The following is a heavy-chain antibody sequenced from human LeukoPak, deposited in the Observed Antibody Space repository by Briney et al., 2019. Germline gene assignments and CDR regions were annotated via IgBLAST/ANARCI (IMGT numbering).Heavy chain of an antibody. D-gene: IGHD5-24*01. V-gene: IGHV1-69*11. J-gene: IGHJ4*02. CDR2: IIPILGTA. CDR3: ARDPGRDGSRAFDY. Sequence: SVKVSCKASGGTFSSYAISWVRRAPGQGHEWMGRIIPILGTANYAQKFQGRVTITADASTSTAYMELSSLRSKVTAVYYCARDPGRDGSRAFDYWGQGTLVTVSS. CDR1: GGTFSSYA.